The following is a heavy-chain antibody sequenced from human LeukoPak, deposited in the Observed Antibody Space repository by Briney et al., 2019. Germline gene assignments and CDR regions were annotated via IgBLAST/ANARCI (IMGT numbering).Heavy chain of an antibody. CDR1: GFTFSSDW. J-gene: IGHJ4*02. CDR3: AKYTAGWEY. D-gene: IGHD1-26*01. Sequence: GGSLRLSCAASGFTFSSDWMYWVRPGPGKGLVWVSRINGDGSSISYADSVKGQFTISRDNAKNSLYLQMNSLRVEDTAVYYCAKYTAGWEYWGQGTLVTVSS. V-gene: IGHV3-74*01. CDR2: INGDGSSI.